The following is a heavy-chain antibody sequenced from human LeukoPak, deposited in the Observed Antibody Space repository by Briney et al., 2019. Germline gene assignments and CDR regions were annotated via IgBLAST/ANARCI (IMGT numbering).Heavy chain of an antibody. V-gene: IGHV1-46*01. D-gene: IGHD6-19*01. J-gene: IGHJ4*02. CDR3: AKTIAVPPFYYFDC. CDR1: GYTFTNFY. CDR2: INPSGGGT. Sequence: WASVKVSCKASGYTFTNFYIHWMRQAPGQGLEWMGIINPSGGGTSYAQKFQGRVTMTRDTSTSTVYMELSRLRSEDTAVYYCAKTIAVPPFYYFDCWGQGSLVTVSS.